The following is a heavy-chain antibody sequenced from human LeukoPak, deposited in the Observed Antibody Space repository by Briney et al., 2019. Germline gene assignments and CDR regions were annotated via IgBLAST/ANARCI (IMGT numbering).Heavy chain of an antibody. CDR3: ARERGYSYGYQIDY. Sequence: SETLSLTCTVSGGSISSDYLSWIRQPPGKGLEWIGYIYYTGNTDYNPSLKSRLTISVDTSKNQFSLRLSSVTAADTAIYYCARERGYSYGYQIDYWGQGTLVTVSS. J-gene: IGHJ4*02. CDR2: IYYTGNT. D-gene: IGHD5-18*01. CDR1: GGSISSDY. V-gene: IGHV4-59*01.